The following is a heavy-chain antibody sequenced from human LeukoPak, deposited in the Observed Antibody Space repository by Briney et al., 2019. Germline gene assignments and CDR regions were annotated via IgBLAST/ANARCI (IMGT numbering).Heavy chain of an antibody. CDR3: ARALMDCSGGSCYSNYFDY. D-gene: IGHD2-15*01. J-gene: IGHJ4*02. CDR1: GGTFSSYA. CDR2: IIPIFGTA. Sequence: ASVKVSCKASGGTFSSYAISWVRQAPGQGLEWMGGIIPIFGTANYAQKFQGRVTMTRDTSTSTVYMELSSLRSEDTAVYYCARALMDCSGGSCYSNYFDYWGQGTLVTVSS. V-gene: IGHV1-69*05.